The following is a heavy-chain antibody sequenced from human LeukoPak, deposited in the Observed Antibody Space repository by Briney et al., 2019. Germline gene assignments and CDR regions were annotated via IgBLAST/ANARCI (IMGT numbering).Heavy chain of an antibody. Sequence: GESLKISCKGSGYSFTSYWIGWVRQMPGKGLEWMGIIYPGDSDTRYSPSFQGQVTISADKSISTAYLQWSSLKASDTAMYYCARGRITMVWGVRSAFDIWGQGTMVTVSS. CDR3: ARGRITMVWGVRSAFDI. D-gene: IGHD3-10*01. CDR1: GYSFTSYW. V-gene: IGHV5-51*01. CDR2: IYPGDSDT. J-gene: IGHJ3*02.